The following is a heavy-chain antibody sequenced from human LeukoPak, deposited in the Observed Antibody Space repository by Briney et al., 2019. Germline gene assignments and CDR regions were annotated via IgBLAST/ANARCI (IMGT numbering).Heavy chain of an antibody. D-gene: IGHD3-22*01. Sequence: PGGSLRLSCAASGFTFSSYGMHWVRQAPGKGLEWVAFIRYDGSNKYYADSVKGRFTISRDNSKNTLYLQMNSLRAEDTAVYYCAKGRYYYDSSGYYYGPDAFDIWGQGTMVTVSS. CDR1: GFTFSSYG. J-gene: IGHJ3*02. V-gene: IGHV3-30*02. CDR2: IRYDGSNK. CDR3: AKGRYYYDSSGYYYGPDAFDI.